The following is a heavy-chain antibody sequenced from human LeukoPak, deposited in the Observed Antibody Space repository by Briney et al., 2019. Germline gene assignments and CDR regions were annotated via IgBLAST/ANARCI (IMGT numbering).Heavy chain of an antibody. CDR1: GFTFSSYS. CDR2: ISSSSSTI. Sequence: GGSLRLSCAASGFTFSSYSMNWVRQAPGKGLEWVSYISSSSSTIYYADSVKGRFTISRDNAENSLYLQMNSLRAEDTAVYYCARLPTTMVRGGTDYWGQGTLVTVSS. V-gene: IGHV3-48*04. CDR3: ARLPTTMVRGGTDY. D-gene: IGHD3-10*01. J-gene: IGHJ4*02.